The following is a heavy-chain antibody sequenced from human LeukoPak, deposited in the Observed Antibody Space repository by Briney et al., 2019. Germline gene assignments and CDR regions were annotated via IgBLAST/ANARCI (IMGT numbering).Heavy chain of an antibody. Sequence: PGGSLRLSCAASGFTFDDYDMSWVRQAPGKGLEWVSGINWNGGRTGYADSVKGRFTISRDNAKNSLYLQMNSLRAEDTAVYYCARKRPQWLVSGDAFDIWGQGTMVTVSS. CDR3: ARKRPQWLVSGDAFDI. V-gene: IGHV3-20*04. CDR1: GFTFDDYD. J-gene: IGHJ3*02. CDR2: INWNGGRT. D-gene: IGHD6-19*01.